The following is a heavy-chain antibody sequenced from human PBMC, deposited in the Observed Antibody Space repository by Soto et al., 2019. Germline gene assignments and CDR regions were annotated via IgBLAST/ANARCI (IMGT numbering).Heavy chain of an antibody. Sequence: QVQLVQSGAEVKKPGSSVKVSCKASGGTFSSYAISWVRQAPGQGLEWMGGIIPIFGTANYAQKFQGRVTITADKSTSTAYMELSSLRSEDTAVXXXXXAIVLATIPDAFDIWGQGTMVTVSS. CDR3: XXAIVLATIPDAFDI. J-gene: IGHJ3*02. CDR2: IIPIFGTA. CDR1: GGTFSSYA. V-gene: IGHV1-69*06. D-gene: IGHD2-21*01.